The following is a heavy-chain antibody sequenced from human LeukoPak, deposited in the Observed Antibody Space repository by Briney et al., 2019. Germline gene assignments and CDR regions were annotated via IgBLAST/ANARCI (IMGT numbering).Heavy chain of an antibody. CDR1: GGSISSGGYS. CDR2: IYYSGST. CDR3: ARGAGRFI. J-gene: IGHJ4*02. D-gene: IGHD6-19*01. Sequence: PSETLSLTCAVSGGSISSGGYSWSWIRQPPGKGLEWIGYIYYSGSTNYNPSLKSRVTISVDTSKNQFSLKLSSVTAADTAVYYCARGAGRFIWGQGTLVTVSS. V-gene: IGHV4-61*08.